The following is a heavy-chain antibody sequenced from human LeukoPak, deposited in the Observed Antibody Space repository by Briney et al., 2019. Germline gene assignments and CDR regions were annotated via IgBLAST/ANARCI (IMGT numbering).Heavy chain of an antibody. CDR1: GGSISSGGYY. V-gene: IGHV4-31*03. Sequence: SQTLSLTRTVSGGSISSGGYYWSWIRQHPGKGLEWIGYIYYSGSTYYNPSLKSRVTISVDTSKNQFSLKLSSVTAADTAVYYCASRVVAASDYYYYYGMDVWGQGTTVTVSS. CDR2: IYYSGST. CDR3: ASRVVAASDYYYYYGMDV. J-gene: IGHJ6*02. D-gene: IGHD2-15*01.